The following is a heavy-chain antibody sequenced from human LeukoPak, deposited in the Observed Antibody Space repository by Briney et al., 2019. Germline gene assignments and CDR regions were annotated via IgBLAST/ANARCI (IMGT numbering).Heavy chain of an antibody. CDR3: ARSTPHSAGWFPDYFDY. Sequence: GASVNVSCKASGYTFTSYGLSWVRQAPGQGLEWMGWVTSYNDNTNYIQKLQGRVTMTTDTSTSTAYMELRSLRSDDTAVYYCARSTPHSAGWFPDYFDYWGQGTLVTVSS. J-gene: IGHJ4*02. V-gene: IGHV1-18*01. D-gene: IGHD6-19*01. CDR2: VTSYNDNT. CDR1: GYTFTSYG.